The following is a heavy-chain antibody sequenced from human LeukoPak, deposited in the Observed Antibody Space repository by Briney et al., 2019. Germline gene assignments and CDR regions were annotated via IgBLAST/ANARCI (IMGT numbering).Heavy chain of an antibody. CDR3: AKEGLDYYYNYFDY. V-gene: IGHV3-23*01. CDR2: ISGSGGST. Sequence: PGGSLRLSCVASGFSFSNYAMSWVRQAPGKGLEWVSAISGSGGSTYYADSVKGRFTISRDNSKNTLYLQMNSLRAEDTAVYYCAKEGLDYYYNYFDYWGQGTLVTVSS. D-gene: IGHD3-22*01. J-gene: IGHJ4*02. CDR1: GFSFSNYA.